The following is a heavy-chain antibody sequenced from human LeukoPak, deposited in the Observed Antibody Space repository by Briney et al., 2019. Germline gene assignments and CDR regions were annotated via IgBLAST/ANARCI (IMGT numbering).Heavy chain of an antibody. V-gene: IGHV3-30*02. Sequence: GGSLRLSCAASGFTFSSYGMHWVRQAPGKGLEWVAFIRYDGSNKYYADSVKGRFTISIDNSKNTLYLQMNSLRAEDTAVYYCAKDRPGYCSSTSCTDAFDIWGQGTMVTVSS. CDR1: GFTFSSYG. D-gene: IGHD2-2*01. CDR3: AKDRPGYCSSTSCTDAFDI. J-gene: IGHJ3*02. CDR2: IRYDGSNK.